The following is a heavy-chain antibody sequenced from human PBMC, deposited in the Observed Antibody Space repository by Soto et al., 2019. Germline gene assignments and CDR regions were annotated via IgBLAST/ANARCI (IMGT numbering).Heavy chain of an antibody. V-gene: IGHV3-33*01. Sequence: QVQLVESGGGVVQPGRSLRLSCAASGFTFSSNAMHWVRQTPGKGLEWVAIIWYDGSNKYYADSVKGRFTISRDNAKNTAYLQMNTLRAGDTAVYYCARGGVSARPDVWGQGTLVTISS. CDR1: GFTFSSNA. CDR3: ARGGVSARPDV. J-gene: IGHJ1*01. D-gene: IGHD6-6*01. CDR2: IWYDGSNK.